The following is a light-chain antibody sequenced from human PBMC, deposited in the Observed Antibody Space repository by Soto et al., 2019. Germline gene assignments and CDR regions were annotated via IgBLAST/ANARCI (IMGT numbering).Light chain of an antibody. Sequence: QSALAQPPSARGTPGQRVTISCSGSSSNVGGNPVNWYQHVPTTAPKLLIYTNTQRPSGVPDRFSGSKSGTSASLAISGLQSEDEVDYYCASWDDSVKGHVFGTGTKIT. CDR3: ASWDDSVKGHV. CDR2: TNT. CDR1: SSNVGGNP. V-gene: IGLV1-44*01. J-gene: IGLJ1*01.